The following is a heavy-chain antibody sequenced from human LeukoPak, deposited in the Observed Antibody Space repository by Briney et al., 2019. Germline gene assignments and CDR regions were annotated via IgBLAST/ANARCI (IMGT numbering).Heavy chain of an antibody. CDR3: ARDSIYCSSTSCYRGNWFDP. J-gene: IGHJ5*02. D-gene: IGHD2-2*01. V-gene: IGHV1-8*01. CDR1: GYTFTSYD. Sequence: ASVKVSCKASGYTFTSYDINWVRQATGQGLEWMGWMNPNSGNTGYAQKFQGRVTMTRDTSISTAYMELSRLRSDDTAVYYCARDSIYCSSTSCYRGNWFDPWGQGTLVTVSS. CDR2: MNPNSGNT.